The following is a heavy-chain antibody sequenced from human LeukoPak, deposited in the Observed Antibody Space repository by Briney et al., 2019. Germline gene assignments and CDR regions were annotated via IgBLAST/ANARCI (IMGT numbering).Heavy chain of an antibody. D-gene: IGHD5-24*01. CDR1: GYTFTSYY. J-gene: IGHJ4*02. V-gene: IGHV1-46*01. CDR3: AGDSASLRDGYNDIDY. CDR2: INPSGGST. Sequence: ASVKVSCKASGYTFTSYYMHWVRQAPGQGLEWMGIINPSGGSTSYAQKFQGRVTMTRDTSTSTVYMELSSLRSEDTAVYYCAGDSASLRDGYNDIDYWGPRTLVTVSS.